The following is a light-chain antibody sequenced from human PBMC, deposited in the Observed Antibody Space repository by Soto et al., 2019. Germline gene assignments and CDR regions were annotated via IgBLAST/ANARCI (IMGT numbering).Light chain of an antibody. J-gene: IGKJ4*02. Sequence: EMVLTQAPATLYLSPGEGATLSCRPRQRVRSHLDWYQQKPGQAPRVLRYGASNRATCSPDRFSGRGSGTEFTLTISRLEPAAFEVYSCQQYGNAPFTFGGGTNVEIK. CDR3: QQYGNAPFT. CDR2: GAS. V-gene: IGKV3-20*01. CDR1: QRVRSH.